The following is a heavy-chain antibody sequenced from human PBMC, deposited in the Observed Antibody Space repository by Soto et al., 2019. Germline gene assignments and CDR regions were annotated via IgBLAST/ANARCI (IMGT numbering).Heavy chain of an antibody. V-gene: IGHV1-18*04. CDR3: ARDTRDYYDSSGSHDAFDI. D-gene: IGHD3-22*01. J-gene: IGHJ3*02. CDR2: ISAYNGNT. Sequence: ASVKVSCKASGYTFTSYGISWVRQAPGQGLEWMGWISAYNGNTNYAQKLQGRVAMTTDTSTSTAYMELRSLRSDDTAVYYCARDTRDYYDSSGSHDAFDIWGQGTMVTVSS. CDR1: GYTFTSYG.